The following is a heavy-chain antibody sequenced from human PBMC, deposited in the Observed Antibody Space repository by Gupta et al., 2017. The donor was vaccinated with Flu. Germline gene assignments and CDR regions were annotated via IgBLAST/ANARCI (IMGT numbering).Heavy chain of an antibody. J-gene: IGHJ4*02. V-gene: IGHV3-48*02. CDR3: ARDLNWAFIF. D-gene: IGHD3-16*01. CDR2: IGSCGNT. CDR1: GFTFSDSH. Sequence: EVQLVESGGGLVQPGGSLRLSCVISGFTFSDSHMNWIRQAPGKGLELISYIGSCGNTDYADSVRGRFTISRDNARDSLFLQMNSLRDEDTALYYCARDLNWAFIFWGQGALVTVSS.